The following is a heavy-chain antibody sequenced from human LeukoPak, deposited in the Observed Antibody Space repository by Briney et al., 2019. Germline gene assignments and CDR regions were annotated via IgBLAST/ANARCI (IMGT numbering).Heavy chain of an antibody. CDR2: IYYSGTT. D-gene: IGHD6-13*01. Sequence: SETLSLACTVSGGSIGTYSWNWLRQPPGKGLEWIGYIYYSGTTNYNPSLKSRVTISVDTSKNQFSLKLSSVTAADTAVYYCARGVYIAAAQYAYWGQGTLVTASS. CDR1: GGSIGTYS. CDR3: ARGVYIAAAQYAY. V-gene: IGHV4-59*01. J-gene: IGHJ4*02.